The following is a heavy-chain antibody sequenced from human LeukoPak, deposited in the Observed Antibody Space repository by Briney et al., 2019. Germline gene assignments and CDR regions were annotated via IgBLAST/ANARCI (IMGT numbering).Heavy chain of an antibody. CDR1: GGTFSNFA. V-gene: IGHV1-69*04. Sequence: SVKVSCKASGGTFSNFAFSWVRQAPGQGRQGVGRIIPIGDVTSYAQNFKGRVTITADESTTTAYMELSSLRSEDTAVYYCAREMGDREFYFDYWGQGTLVTVSS. D-gene: IGHD3-10*01. CDR3: AREMGDREFYFDY. J-gene: IGHJ4*02. CDR2: IIPIGDVT.